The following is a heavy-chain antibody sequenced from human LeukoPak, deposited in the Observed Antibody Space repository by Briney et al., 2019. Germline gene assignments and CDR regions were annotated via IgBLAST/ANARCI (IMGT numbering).Heavy chain of an antibody. CDR1: GGSISSYY. CDR2: IFYSGST. V-gene: IGHV4-59*08. Sequence: SETLSLTCTVSGGSISSYYWSWTRQPPGKGLEWIGYIFYSGSTNYNPSLKSRVTISVDTSKNQVSLKLRSVTAADTAVYYCARTNPSFDYWGQGTLVTVSS. CDR3: ARTNPSFDY. J-gene: IGHJ4*02.